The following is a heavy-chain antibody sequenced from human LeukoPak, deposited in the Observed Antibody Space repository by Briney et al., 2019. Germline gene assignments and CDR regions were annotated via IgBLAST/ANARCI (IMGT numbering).Heavy chain of an antibody. D-gene: IGHD3/OR15-3a*01. CDR3: ARDGLPFDY. J-gene: IGHJ4*02. V-gene: IGHV3-7*01. Sequence: PGGSLRLSCAASGFTFRSYWMSWVRQAPGKGLEWVANINQDGSEKYYVVSVKGRFTISRDNGKNSLYLQMNSLRAEDTAVYDCARDGLPFDYWGQGTLVTVSS. CDR1: GFTFRSYW. CDR2: INQDGSEK.